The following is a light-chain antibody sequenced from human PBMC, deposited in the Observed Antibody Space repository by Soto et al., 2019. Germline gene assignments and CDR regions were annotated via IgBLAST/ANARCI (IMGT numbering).Light chain of an antibody. CDR2: GNR. Sequence: QSVLTQPPSVSGAPGQRVTLSCTGNTSNLGAGYDVHWYQQLPGAAPKLVIFGNRNRPSGVPERFSGSKSGTSASLAITGLQAEDEADYYCQAYDYILTAPVFCGGTKVTVL. V-gene: IGLV1-40*01. CDR3: QAYDYILTAPV. CDR1: TSNLGAGYD. J-gene: IGLJ3*02.